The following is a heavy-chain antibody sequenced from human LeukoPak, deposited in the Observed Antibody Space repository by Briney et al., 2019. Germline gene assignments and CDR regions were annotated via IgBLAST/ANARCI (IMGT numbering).Heavy chain of an antibody. V-gene: IGHV1-46*01. J-gene: IGHJ4*02. CDR2: INPSGGST. CDR3: ARDRIDFFDY. D-gene: IGHD3-16*02. CDR1: GYTFTKFY. Sequence: VASVKVSCKASGYTFTKFYIHWVRQAPGQGLEWMSLINPSGGSTSYAEKFHGRVTLTRDMSTNTVYMELSSLRSEDAAVYYCARDRIDFFDYWGQGTLVTVSS.